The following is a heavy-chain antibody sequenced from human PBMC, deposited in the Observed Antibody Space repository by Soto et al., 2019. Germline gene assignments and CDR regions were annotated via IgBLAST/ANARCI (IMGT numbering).Heavy chain of an antibody. CDR2: ISAYNGNT. V-gene: IGHV1-18*01. Sequence: ASVKVSCKASGYTFTSYGISWVRQAPGQGLEWMGWISAYNGNTNYAQKLQGRVTMTTDTSTSTAYMELRSLRSDDTAVYYCARVADIRFLEWLLSISTYFDCWGQGTLVTVSS. CDR3: ARVADIRFLEWLLSISTYFDC. J-gene: IGHJ4*02. D-gene: IGHD3-3*01. CDR1: GYTFTSYG.